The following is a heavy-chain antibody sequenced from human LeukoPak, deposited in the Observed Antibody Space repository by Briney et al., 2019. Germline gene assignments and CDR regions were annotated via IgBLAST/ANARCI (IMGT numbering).Heavy chain of an antibody. Sequence: SETLSLTCTVSGGSISSYYWGRIRQPPGKGLEWIGSIYYSGSTYYNPSLRSRVTISVDTSKNQFSLKLSSVTAADTAVYYCARHEQQLVHFDYWGQGTLVTVSS. CDR3: ARHEQQLVHFDY. J-gene: IGHJ4*02. CDR2: IYYSGST. CDR1: GGSISSYY. V-gene: IGHV4-39*01. D-gene: IGHD6-13*01.